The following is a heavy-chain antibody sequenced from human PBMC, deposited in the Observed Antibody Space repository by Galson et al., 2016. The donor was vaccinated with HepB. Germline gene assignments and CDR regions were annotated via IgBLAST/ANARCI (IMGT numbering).Heavy chain of an antibody. CDR2: ITGSGGWI. D-gene: IGHD2-15*01. J-gene: IGHJ4*02. V-gene: IGHV3-23*01. CDR1: GFTFSSYA. Sequence: SLRLSCAASGFTFSSYAMSWVRQAPGKGLEWVSTITGSGGWIKYADSVKGRPITSRDNSKNTLYLQLNSLRAEDTAVCYCAKGGGYCSDATCYYRNSWGQGTLVTVSS. CDR3: AKGGGYCSDATCYYRNS.